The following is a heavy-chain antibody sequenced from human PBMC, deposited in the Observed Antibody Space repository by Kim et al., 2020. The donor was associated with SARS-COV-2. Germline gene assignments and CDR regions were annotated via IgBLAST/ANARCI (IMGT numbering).Heavy chain of an antibody. CDR3: ARVGRRQMKVAGTPRSNW. CDR2: INHSGST. J-gene: IGHJ5*01. Sequence: SETLSLTCAVYGGSFSGYYWSWIRQPPGMGLEWIGEINHSGSTNYNPSLKSRVTISVDTSKNQFSLKLSSVTAADTAVYYCARVGRRQMKVAGTPRSNW. D-gene: IGHD6-19*01. V-gene: IGHV4-34*01. CDR1: GGSFSGYY.